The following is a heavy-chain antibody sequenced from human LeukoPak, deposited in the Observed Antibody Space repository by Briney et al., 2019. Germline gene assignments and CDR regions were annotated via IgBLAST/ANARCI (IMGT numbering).Heavy chain of an antibody. J-gene: IGHJ4*02. V-gene: IGHV3-33*06. Sequence: PGRSLRLSCAASGFTFSSYGMHWVRQAPGKGLEWVAVIWYDGSNKYYADSVKGRFPISRDNSKNTLYLQMNSLRAEDTAVYYCAKEIMVYAMVYFDYWGQGTLVTVSS. CDR3: AKEIMVYAMVYFDY. D-gene: IGHD2-8*01. CDR2: IWYDGSNK. CDR1: GFTFSSYG.